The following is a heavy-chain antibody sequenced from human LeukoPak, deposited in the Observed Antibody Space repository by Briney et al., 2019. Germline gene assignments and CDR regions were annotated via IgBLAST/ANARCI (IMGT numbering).Heavy chain of an antibody. CDR3: ARDAPDFWSGFDAFDI. CDR1: GYTFTSYD. J-gene: IGHJ3*02. D-gene: IGHD3-3*01. Sequence: ASVKVSCKASGYTFTSYDINWVLQATGQGLEWMGWMNPNSGNTGYAQKFQGRVTINRNTSISTAYMELSSLRSEDTAVYYCARDAPDFWSGFDAFDIWGQGTMVTVSS. V-gene: IGHV1-8*03. CDR2: MNPNSGNT.